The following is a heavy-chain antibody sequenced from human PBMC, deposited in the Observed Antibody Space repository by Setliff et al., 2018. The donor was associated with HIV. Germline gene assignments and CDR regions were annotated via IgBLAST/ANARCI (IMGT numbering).Heavy chain of an antibody. V-gene: IGHV4-61*02. CDR2: IYTSGST. J-gene: IGHJ3*01. Sequence: PSETLSLTCTVSGASISSGNYYWSWIRQPAGKGLEWIGRIYTSGSTNYNPSLKSRVTISLDTSKNQFSLKLSSVTAADMAVYYCARDQADVYNYLLSGAFDFWGQGAMVTVSS. CDR3: ARDQADVYNYLLSGAFDF. D-gene: IGHD3-10*01. CDR1: GASISSGNYY.